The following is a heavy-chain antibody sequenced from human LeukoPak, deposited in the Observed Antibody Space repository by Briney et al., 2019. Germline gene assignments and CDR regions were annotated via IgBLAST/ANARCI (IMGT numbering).Heavy chain of an antibody. CDR2: INPNSGGT. CDR1: GYTFTGYY. D-gene: IGHD2-2*01. V-gene: IGHV1-2*02. CDR3: ARVQGYCSSNSCYPDTNFDY. J-gene: IGHJ4*02. Sequence: ASVKVSCKASGYTFTGYYMHWVRQAPGQGLEWMGWINPNSGGTNYAQKFQGRVTMTRDTSISTAYMELSRLRSDDTAVYYCARVQGYCSSNSCYPDTNFDYWGQGTLVTVSS.